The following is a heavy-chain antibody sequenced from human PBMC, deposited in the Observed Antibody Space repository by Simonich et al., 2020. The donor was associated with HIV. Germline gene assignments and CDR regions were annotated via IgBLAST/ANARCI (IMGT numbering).Heavy chain of an antibody. J-gene: IGHJ4*02. CDR3: ARRVGFHFDY. CDR1: GGSFSGYY. V-gene: IGHV4-34*01. CDR2: INHSGST. Sequence: QVQLQQWGAGLLKPSETLSLTCAVYGGSFSGYYWSWIRQPPGKGLEWIGEINHSGSTDYNPALKSRVTISVDTSKNQFSLNLSSVTAADTAVYYCARRVGFHFDYWGQGTLVTVSS. D-gene: IGHD3-10*01.